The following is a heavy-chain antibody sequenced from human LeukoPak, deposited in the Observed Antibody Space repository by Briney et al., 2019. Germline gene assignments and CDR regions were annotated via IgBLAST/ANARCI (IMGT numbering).Heavy chain of an antibody. J-gene: IGHJ4*02. Sequence: QPGGSLRLSCAASGFTFSRYWMSWVRQAPGKGLEWVANIKQDGSEKFYVDSVKGRFTISRDNAKNSLYLQMNSLRAEDTAVYYCESHPDLGYWGQGTLVTVSS. D-gene: IGHD1-14*01. CDR1: GFTFSRYW. V-gene: IGHV3-7*01. CDR2: IKQDGSEK. CDR3: ESHPDLGY.